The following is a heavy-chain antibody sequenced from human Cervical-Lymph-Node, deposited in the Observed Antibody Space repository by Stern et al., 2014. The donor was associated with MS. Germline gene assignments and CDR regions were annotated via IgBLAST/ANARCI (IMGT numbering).Heavy chain of an antibody. Sequence: VQLVQSGGGLVQPGGSLTLPCAASGFNFNDFAMTWVRQAPGKGLGWVSSFSGSGGNTFYAESVKGRFTISRDNSKSTLWLQMSSLRADDTAIYYCAKGKTVTGSGYGIDVWGQGTTVTVSS. CDR1: GFNFNDFA. V-gene: IGHV3-23*04. CDR2: FSGSGGNT. J-gene: IGHJ6*01. CDR3: AKGKTVTGSGYGIDV. D-gene: IGHD6-19*01.